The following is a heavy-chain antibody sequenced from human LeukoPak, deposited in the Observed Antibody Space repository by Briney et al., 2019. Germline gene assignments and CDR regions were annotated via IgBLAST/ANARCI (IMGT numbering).Heavy chain of an antibody. CDR2: INPNTGGA. Sequence: ASVTVSFTASVYTFTAYHIHWVRQAPGQGPEWMGWINPNTGGANYVQKFRGRVPMTKDTSINTVYMEVSRLTSDDTAVYYCARGDRNVYHDVFDIWGQGTMVTVSS. CDR1: VYTFTAYH. D-gene: IGHD2-8*01. CDR3: ARGDRNVYHDVFDI. V-gene: IGHV1-2*02. J-gene: IGHJ3*02.